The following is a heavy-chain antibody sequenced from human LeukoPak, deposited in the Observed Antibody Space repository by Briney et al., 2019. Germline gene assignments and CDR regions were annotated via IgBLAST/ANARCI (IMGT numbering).Heavy chain of an antibody. CDR3: LTRLRSTIGVDY. CDR1: GFSFTNAW. V-gene: IGHV3-15*01. Sequence: PGGSLRLSCAASGFSFTNAWMNWVRQAPGKGLEWVGRIKSKTDGGAIHYAAPVRGRFSILRDDSINTVYLQMDSLKADDTAVYYCLTRLRSTIGVDYWGQGTLVTVSS. CDR2: IKSKTDGGAI. J-gene: IGHJ4*01. D-gene: IGHD5/OR15-5a*01.